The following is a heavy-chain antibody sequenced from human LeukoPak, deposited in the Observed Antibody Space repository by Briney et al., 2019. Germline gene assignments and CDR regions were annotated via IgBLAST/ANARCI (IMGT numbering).Heavy chain of an antibody. CDR1: DFTFSSYS. Sequence: PGGSLRLSCAASDFTFSSYSMNWVRQAPGKGLEWVSAISGSGGSTYCADSVKGRFTISRDNSKNTLYLQMNSLRAEDTAVYYCAKDYGSGSYYWGQGTLVTVSS. V-gene: IGHV3-23*01. CDR3: AKDYGSGSYY. CDR2: ISGSGGST. J-gene: IGHJ4*02. D-gene: IGHD3-10*01.